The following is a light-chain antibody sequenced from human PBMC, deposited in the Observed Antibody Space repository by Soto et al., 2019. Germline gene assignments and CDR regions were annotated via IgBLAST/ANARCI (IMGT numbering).Light chain of an antibody. CDR2: GAS. V-gene: IGKV3-20*01. CDR1: QSVRNSY. Sequence: EILLTQSPGTLSLSPGERATLSCRASQSVRNSYLAWYQQKPGQAPRLLIYGASGRATGIPDRFSGSGSGTDFTLXXSRLEPEDFAVXYXQQYGSSPYTFGQGTKLEI. CDR3: QQYGSSPYT. J-gene: IGKJ2*01.